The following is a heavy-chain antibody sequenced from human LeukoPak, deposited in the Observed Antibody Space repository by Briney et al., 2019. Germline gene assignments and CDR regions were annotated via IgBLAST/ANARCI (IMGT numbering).Heavy chain of an antibody. V-gene: IGHV1-69*06. J-gene: IGHJ3*02. D-gene: IGHD5-18*01. CDR2: IIPIFGTA. CDR1: GYTFTGYY. Sequence: SVKVSCKASGYTFTGYYMHWVRQAPGQGLEWMGGIIPIFGTANYAQKFQGRVTITADKSTSTAYMELSCLRSEDTAVYYCARVGYSYGYRAFDIWGQGTMVTVSS. CDR3: ARVGYSYGYRAFDI.